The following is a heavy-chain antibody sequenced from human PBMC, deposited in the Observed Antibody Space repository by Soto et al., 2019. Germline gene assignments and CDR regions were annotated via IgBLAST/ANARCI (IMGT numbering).Heavy chain of an antibody. CDR2: TYYRSKWYN. CDR1: GDSVSSNSAA. V-gene: IGHV6-1*01. Sequence: PSQTLSLTCAISGDSVSSNSAAWNWIRQSPSRGLEWLGRTYYRSKWYNDYAVSVKSRITINPDTSKNQFSLQLNSVTPEDTAVYYCAREKRAWELLLHLGSGMDVWGQGTTVTVSS. CDR3: AREKRAWELLLHLGSGMDV. D-gene: IGHD1-26*01. J-gene: IGHJ6*02.